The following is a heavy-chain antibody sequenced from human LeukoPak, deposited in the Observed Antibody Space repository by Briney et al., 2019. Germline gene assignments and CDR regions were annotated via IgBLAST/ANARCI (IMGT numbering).Heavy chain of an antibody. CDR3: ARAGSGYPYYFDY. CDR2: INYSGST. CDR1: GGSISNFY. D-gene: IGHD3-22*01. V-gene: IGHV4-59*01. Sequence: KPSGTLSLTCTVSGGSISNFYWSWIRQPPGKGLEWIAYINYSGSTNYNPSLRSRVSISIDTSKNQFSLNLKSVTAADTAVYYCARAGSGYPYYFDYWGQGTLDTVSS. J-gene: IGHJ4*02.